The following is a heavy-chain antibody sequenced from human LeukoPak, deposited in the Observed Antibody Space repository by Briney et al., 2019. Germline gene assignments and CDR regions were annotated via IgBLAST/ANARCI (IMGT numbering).Heavy chain of an antibody. Sequence: ASVKVSCKVSGYTLTELPMHWVRQAPGKGLEWMGGFDPEDGETIYAQKFQGRVTMTEDTSTDTAYMELSSLRSEDTAVYYCATFTMVRGGIGYWGQGTLVTVSS. D-gene: IGHD3-10*01. V-gene: IGHV1-24*01. J-gene: IGHJ4*02. CDR2: FDPEDGET. CDR1: GYTLTELP. CDR3: ATFTMVRGGIGY.